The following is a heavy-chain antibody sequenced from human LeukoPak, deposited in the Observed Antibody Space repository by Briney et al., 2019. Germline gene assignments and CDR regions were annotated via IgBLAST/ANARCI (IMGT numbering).Heavy chain of an antibody. Sequence: GASVKVSCKDSGYTLPGYGISWVRQAPGQGLEWMGWINAYNGNTNYAEKLQGRVTMTTDTSTSTAYMELRSLRSDDTAVYYCAREGYCRSTSCFDPWGQGTLVTVSS. CDR1: GYTLPGYG. V-gene: IGHV1-18*01. CDR2: INAYNGNT. CDR3: AREGYCRSTSCFDP. J-gene: IGHJ5*02. D-gene: IGHD2-2*01.